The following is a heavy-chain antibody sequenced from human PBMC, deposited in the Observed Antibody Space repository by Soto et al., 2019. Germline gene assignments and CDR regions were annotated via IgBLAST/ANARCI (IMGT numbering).Heavy chain of an antibody. D-gene: IGHD2-15*01. CDR3: AGAYCSGGSCLDAFDI. J-gene: IGHJ3*02. V-gene: IGHV1-69*13. CDR2: IIPIFGTA. CDR1: GGTFSSYA. Sequence: SVKVSCKASGGTFSSYAISWVRQAPGQGLEWMGGIIPIFGTANYAQKFQGRVTITADESTSTAYMELSSQRSEDTAVYYCAGAYCSGGSCLDAFDIWGQGTMVTVSS.